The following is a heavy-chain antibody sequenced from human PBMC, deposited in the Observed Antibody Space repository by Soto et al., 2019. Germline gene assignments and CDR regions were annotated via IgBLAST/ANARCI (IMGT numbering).Heavy chain of an antibody. CDR3: ATPRGYCSGGSCYNWFDP. V-gene: IGHV4-39*01. Sequence: QLQLQESGPGLVKPSETLSLTCTVSGGSISSSSYYWGWIRQPPGKGLEWIGSIYYSGSTYYNPSLTSRVTISVDTSKNQFSLKLSSVTAADTAVYYCATPRGYCSGGSCYNWFDPWGQGTLVTVSS. CDR1: GGSISSSSYY. CDR2: IYYSGST. D-gene: IGHD2-15*01. J-gene: IGHJ5*02.